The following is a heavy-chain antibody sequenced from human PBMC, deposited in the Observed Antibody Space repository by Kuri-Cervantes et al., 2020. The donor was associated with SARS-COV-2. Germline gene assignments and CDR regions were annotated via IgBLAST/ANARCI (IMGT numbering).Heavy chain of an antibody. CDR2: IYQSGST. J-gene: IGHJ2*01. D-gene: IGHD2-2*01. CDR1: GYSISSGYY. Sequence: SETLSLSCTVSGYSISSGYYWGLLRQPPGKGLEWIGSIYQSGSTYYNPSLKSRGTISVDTSKNQFSLKLSSVTAADTAVYYCARVRYCSSTSCRLGWYFDLWGRGTLVTVSS. V-gene: IGHV4-38-2*02. CDR3: ARVRYCSSTSCRLGWYFDL.